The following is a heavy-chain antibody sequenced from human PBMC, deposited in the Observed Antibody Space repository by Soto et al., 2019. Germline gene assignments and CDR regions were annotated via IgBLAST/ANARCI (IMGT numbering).Heavy chain of an antibody. D-gene: IGHD3-10*01. CDR2: INHSGST. Sequence: TLSITSAILRMSFHGYYWCWIRQPPGKGLEWIGEINHSGSTNYNPSLKSRVTISVDTSKNQFSLKLSSVTAADTAVYYCARVSGIYYYGMDVWGQGTTVS. CDR3: ARVSGIYYYGMDV. J-gene: IGHJ6*02. V-gene: IGHV4-34*01. CDR1: RMSFHGYY.